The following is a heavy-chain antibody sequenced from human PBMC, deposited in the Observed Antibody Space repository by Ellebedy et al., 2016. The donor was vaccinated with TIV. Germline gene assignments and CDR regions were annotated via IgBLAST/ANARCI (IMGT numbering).Heavy chain of an antibody. V-gene: IGHV4-34*01. D-gene: IGHD3-3*02. Sequence: MPSETLSLTCAVYGDSFSGYYWSRIRQPPGKGLEWIGEMHHSGSTNYIPSLKGRVTMSVDTSKNQFSLKMNSLTAADTAVYYCARESDSHFYFDYWGQGTLVTVSS. CDR1: GDSFSGYY. J-gene: IGHJ4*02. CDR3: ARESDSHFYFDY. CDR2: MHHSGST.